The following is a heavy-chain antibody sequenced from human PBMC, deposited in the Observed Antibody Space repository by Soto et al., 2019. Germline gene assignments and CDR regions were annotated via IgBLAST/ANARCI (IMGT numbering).Heavy chain of an antibody. CDR1: GFSLSTSGVG. J-gene: IGHJ5*02. CDR3: AHRLPPVVPAAAGYVWFDP. Sequence: SGPTLVNPTQTLTLTCTFSGFSLSTSGVGVGWIRQPPGKALEWLALIYWNDDKRYSPSLKSRLTITKDTSKNQVVLAMTNMDPVDTATYYCAHRLPPVVPAAAGYVWFDPWGQGTLVTVSS. CDR2: IYWNDDK. V-gene: IGHV2-5*01. D-gene: IGHD2-2*01.